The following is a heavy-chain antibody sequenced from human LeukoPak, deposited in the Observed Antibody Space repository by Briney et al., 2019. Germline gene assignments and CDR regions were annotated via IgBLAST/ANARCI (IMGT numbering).Heavy chain of an antibody. CDR3: ARGLAYYGSWSFFYY. D-gene: IGHD3-10*01. Sequence: GASVTVSCKASGYTFTSYDIKLVGQDTGQGLEWMGWMNPNSGNTGYEQKFQGRVTINRNTSISTAYMQLISLRSEDTAVYYCARGLAYYGSWSFFYYWGQGTLVTVSS. CDR2: MNPNSGNT. V-gene: IGHV1-8*03. CDR1: GYTFTSYD. J-gene: IGHJ4*02.